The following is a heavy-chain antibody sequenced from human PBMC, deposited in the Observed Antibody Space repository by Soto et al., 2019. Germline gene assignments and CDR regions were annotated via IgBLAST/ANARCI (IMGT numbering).Heavy chain of an antibody. CDR3: VREGEYSSSPGAFDI. D-gene: IGHD6-6*01. J-gene: IGHJ3*02. V-gene: IGHV3-53*01. CDR2: IYSGGST. CDR1: GFTVSSNY. Sequence: PGGSLRLSCAASGFTVSSNYMSWVRQAPGKGLEWVSVIYSGGSTYYADSVKGRFTISRDNSKNTLYLQMNSLRAEDTAVYYCVREGEYSSSPGAFDIWGQGTMVTVSS.